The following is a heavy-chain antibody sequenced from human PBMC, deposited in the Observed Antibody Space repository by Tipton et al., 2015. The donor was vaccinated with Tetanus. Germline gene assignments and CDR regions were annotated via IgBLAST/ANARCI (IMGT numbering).Heavy chain of an antibody. CDR2: VSYHGRVT. CDR1: GLSLRDYG. CDR3: AKDERKQFYVSALDV. Sequence: SLRLSCEGSGLSLRDYGVHWVRKAPGKGLEWVALVSYHGRVTEYADSVKGRFTISRDNAKDTVYLQMANLKTDDSGIYYCAKDERKQFYVSALDVWGHGTTVSVSS. V-gene: IGHV3-30*18. D-gene: IGHD3-16*01. J-gene: IGHJ6*02.